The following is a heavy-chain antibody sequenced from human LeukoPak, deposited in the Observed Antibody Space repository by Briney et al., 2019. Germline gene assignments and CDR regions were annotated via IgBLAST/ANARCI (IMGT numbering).Heavy chain of an antibody. CDR3: ARGPVGTAFDY. Sequence: PGGSLRLSCAASGFSVSSYYMNWVRQAPGKGLEWVSVLYTIGTTYYADSVKGRFTISRDNSKNTLYLEMNSLRVEDTAVYYCARGPVGTAFDYWGQGSLVTVSS. D-gene: IGHD6-13*01. V-gene: IGHV3-53*01. CDR2: LYTIGTT. CDR1: GFSVSSYY. J-gene: IGHJ4*02.